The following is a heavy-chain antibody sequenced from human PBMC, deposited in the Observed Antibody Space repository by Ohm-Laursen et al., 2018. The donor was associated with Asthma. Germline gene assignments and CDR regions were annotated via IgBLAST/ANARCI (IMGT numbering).Heavy chain of an antibody. J-gene: IGHJ3*01. CDR1: GFTFSSYG. V-gene: IGHV3-33*08. CDR2: IWYDGTIT. D-gene: IGHD6-19*01. CDR3: ARDSGMAVVVDAFDL. Sequence: SLRLSCSASGFTFSSYGMHWVRQAPGKGLEWVAVIWYDGTITYYADSLKGRFSVSRDNSKNTLFLQMNRLRVEDTAIYYCARDSGMAVVVDAFDLWGQGTMVTVSS.